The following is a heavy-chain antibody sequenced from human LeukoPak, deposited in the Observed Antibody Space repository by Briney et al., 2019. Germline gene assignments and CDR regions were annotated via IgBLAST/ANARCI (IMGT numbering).Heavy chain of an antibody. V-gene: IGHV1-8*01. J-gene: IGHJ6*03. Sequence: GASVKVSCKASGYTFTSYDINWVRQATGPGLEWMGWMNPNSGNTGYAQKFQGRVTMTRNTSISTAYMELSSLRSEDTAVYYCARAVKRGSGSYYKSDKGGYYMDVWGKGTTVTISS. CDR3: ARAVKRGSGSYYKSDKGGYYMDV. CDR1: GYTFTSYD. CDR2: MNPNSGNT. D-gene: IGHD3-10*01.